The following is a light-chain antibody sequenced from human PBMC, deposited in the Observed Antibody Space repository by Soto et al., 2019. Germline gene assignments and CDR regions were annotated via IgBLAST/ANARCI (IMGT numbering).Light chain of an antibody. J-gene: IGKJ1*01. CDR2: AAS. CDR3: QQYYSYAWT. Sequence: AIRMTQSPSSLSASTGDRVTITCRASQGISSYLAWYQQKPGKAPKLLIYAASTLQSGVPSRFSGSGSGTDFTLTISCLQSEDFATYYCQQYYSYAWTFGQGTKVEI. V-gene: IGKV1-8*01. CDR1: QGISSY.